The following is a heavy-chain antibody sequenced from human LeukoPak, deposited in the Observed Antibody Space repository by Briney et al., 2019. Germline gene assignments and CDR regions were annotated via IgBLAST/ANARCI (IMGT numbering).Heavy chain of an antibody. CDR2: ISVNGETT. V-gene: IGHV3-23*01. D-gene: IGHD6-19*01. CDR3: ARGFSSGWYPY. J-gene: IGHJ4*02. CDR1: GFNVSSFG. Sequence: GGSLRLSCAVSGFNVSSFGMSWVRQAPGKGLEWISAISVNGETTWYADSVRGRFIISRDNSKNTLYLQLSSLRAEDTAVYYCARGFSSGWYPYWGQGSLVSVSS.